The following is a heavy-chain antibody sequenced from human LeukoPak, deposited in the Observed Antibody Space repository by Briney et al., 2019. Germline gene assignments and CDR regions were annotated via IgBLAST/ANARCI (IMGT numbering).Heavy chain of an antibody. CDR3: ARDYSGTYYGAFDI. V-gene: IGHV4-59*01. CDR1: NGSISNYY. CDR2: IYYSGST. J-gene: IGHJ3*02. D-gene: IGHD1-26*01. Sequence: SETLSLTCTVSNGSISNYYWSWIRQPPGKGLEWIGYIYYSGSTNYNPSLKSQVTISVDTSKNQFSLNLSSVTAADTAVYYCARDYSGTYYGAFDIWGRGTMVTVSS.